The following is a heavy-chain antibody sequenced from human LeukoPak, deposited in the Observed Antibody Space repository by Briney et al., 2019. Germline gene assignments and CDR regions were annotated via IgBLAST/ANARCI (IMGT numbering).Heavy chain of an antibody. CDR3: ARAMRSGYGY. V-gene: IGHV3-48*02. Sequence: GGSLRLSCAASGFTFSNHGMNWVRQAPGKRLEWVSYISSSSDSIYYADSVKGRFTISRDNAENSLYLQMNSLRDEDTAVYYCARAMRSGYGYWGQGTLVTVSS. J-gene: IGHJ4*02. D-gene: IGHD5-12*01. CDR1: GFTFSNHG. CDR2: ISSSSDSI.